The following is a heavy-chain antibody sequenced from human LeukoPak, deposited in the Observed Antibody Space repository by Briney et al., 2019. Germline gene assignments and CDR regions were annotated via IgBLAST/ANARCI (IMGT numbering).Heavy chain of an antibody. CDR2: ISPYNGDT. J-gene: IGHJ4*02. Sequence: ASVKVPCKPSGYTFTNYNLAWVRQAPGEGLEWMGWISPYNGDTNYAPKFQGRVTLTTDTSTSTAYMELRNLRSDDTAVYYCAREAANHLDYWGQGTLVTVSS. V-gene: IGHV1-18*01. CDR3: AREAANHLDY. D-gene: IGHD2-8*01. CDR1: GYTFTNYN.